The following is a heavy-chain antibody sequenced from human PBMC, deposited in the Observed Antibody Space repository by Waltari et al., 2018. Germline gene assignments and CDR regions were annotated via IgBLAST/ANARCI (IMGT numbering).Heavy chain of an antibody. CDR1: GGSISSGSSY. V-gene: IGHV4-61*09. J-gene: IGHJ5*02. CDR3: ARGGGWFDP. Sequence: QVQLQESGPGLVKPSQTLSLTCTVSGGSISSGSSYWSWIRQPAGKGLEWIGYIYTSGSTNYNPSLKSRVTISVDTSKNQFSLKLSSVTAADTAVYYCARGGGWFDPWGQGTLVTVSS. CDR2: IYTSGST. D-gene: IGHD2-15*01.